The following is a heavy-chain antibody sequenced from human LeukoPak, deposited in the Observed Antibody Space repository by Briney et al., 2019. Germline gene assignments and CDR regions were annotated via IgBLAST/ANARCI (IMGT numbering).Heavy chain of an antibody. V-gene: IGHV3-53*05. J-gene: IGHJ6*02. CDR1: GFIVSDGY. CDR2: IYTGGST. Sequence: TGGSLRLSCAASGFIVSDGYMSWVRQAPGKGLEWVSVIYTGGSTYSADSVKGRFTISRDNSKNTLYLQMNSLRAEDTAVCYCARDLGAVGIAAAGTEVGNYYGMDVWGQGTTVTVSS. D-gene: IGHD6-13*01. CDR3: ARDLGAVGIAAAGTEVGNYYGMDV.